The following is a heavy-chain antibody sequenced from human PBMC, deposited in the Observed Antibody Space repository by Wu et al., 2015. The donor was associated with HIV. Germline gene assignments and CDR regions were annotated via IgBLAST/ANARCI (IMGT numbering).Heavy chain of an antibody. CDR1: GVTFSSSG. D-gene: IGHD3-16*01. CDR3: ARERYGAVSGLSMDV. CDR2: TNPSGGNT. V-gene: IGHV1-46*04. Sequence: QVHLVQSGAEVKKPGSSVKVSCKAPGVTFSSSGISWVRQAPGQGLEWVGMTNPSGGNTRFAQRLWGRPTMTRDTSTTTVSLSLSNLKYEDTAIYYCARERYGAVSGLSMDVWGRGTTVIVSS. J-gene: IGHJ6*03.